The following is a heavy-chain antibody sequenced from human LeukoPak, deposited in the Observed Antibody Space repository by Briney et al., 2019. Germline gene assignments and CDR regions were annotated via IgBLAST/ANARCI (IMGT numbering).Heavy chain of an antibody. J-gene: IGHJ4*02. D-gene: IGHD5-24*01. Sequence: GGSLRLSCTASGFTFGDYEMSWVRQAPGKGLEWVGSIRSKTYRGTTEYAASVKGRFTISRDDSKSIAYLQMNSLKTEDTAVYYCTRVFRRDGYNSFDYWGQGTLVTVSS. CDR1: GFTFGDYE. CDR3: TRVFRRDGYNSFDY. V-gene: IGHV3-49*04. CDR2: IRSKTYRGTT.